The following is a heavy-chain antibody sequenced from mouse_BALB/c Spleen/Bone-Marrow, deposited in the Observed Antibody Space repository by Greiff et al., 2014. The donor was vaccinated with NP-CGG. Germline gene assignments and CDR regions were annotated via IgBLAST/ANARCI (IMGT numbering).Heavy chain of an antibody. CDR3: ARFPYDYGGGDY. D-gene: IGHD2-4*01. CDR1: GFNIKDTY. J-gene: IGHJ2*01. V-gene: IGHV14-3*02. CDR2: IDPANGNT. Sequence: EVQLQQSGAELVKPGASVKLSCTASGFNIKDTYMHWVKQRPEQGLEWTGRIDPANGNTKYDPKFQGKATITADTSSNTAYLQLSSLTSEDTAVYYCARFPYDYGGGDYWGQGTTLTASS.